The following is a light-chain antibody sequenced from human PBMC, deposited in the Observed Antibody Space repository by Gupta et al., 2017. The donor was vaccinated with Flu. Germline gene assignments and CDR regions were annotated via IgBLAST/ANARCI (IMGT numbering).Light chain of an antibody. J-gene: IGKJ4*01. CDR2: DAA. CDR3: QQHSNWPLIT. Sequence: EIVLTQSPATLSLSPGERATLSCRASQSVSSYLAWYQQKPGQAPRLLIYDAANRDTGIAARFSGSGYGKYLTLTSSSREQEDIAGYYCQQHSNWPLITFGGGTKVEIK. V-gene: IGKV3-11*01. CDR1: QSVSSY.